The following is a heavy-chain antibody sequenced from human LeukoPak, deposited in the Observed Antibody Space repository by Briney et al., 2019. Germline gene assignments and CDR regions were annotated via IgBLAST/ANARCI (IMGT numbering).Heavy chain of an antibody. Sequence: GASVRVSCKASGGTFRNHAISWVRQAPGQGLEWMGGIIPILGTAKFAQRYQGRVTITADESTGTAYMELSSLRSEDTAVYYCARGVDFWSPFDPWGQGTLVTVSS. J-gene: IGHJ5*02. D-gene: IGHD3-3*01. V-gene: IGHV1-69*01. CDR3: ARGVDFWSPFDP. CDR1: GGTFRNHA. CDR2: IIPILGTA.